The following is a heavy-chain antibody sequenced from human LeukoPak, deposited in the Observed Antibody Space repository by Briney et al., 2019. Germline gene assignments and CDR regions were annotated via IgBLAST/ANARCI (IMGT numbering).Heavy chain of an antibody. CDR2: IRYDGSNK. V-gene: IGHV3-30*02. CDR3: ASLNSYYYDSSGYDAFDI. D-gene: IGHD3-22*01. CDR1: GFTFSSYG. Sequence: QSGGSLRLSCAASGFTFSSYGMHWVRQAPGKGLEWVAFIRYDGSNKYYADSVKGRFTISRDNSKNTLYLQMNSLRAEDTAVYYCASLNSYYYDSSGYDAFDIWGQGTMVTVSS. J-gene: IGHJ3*02.